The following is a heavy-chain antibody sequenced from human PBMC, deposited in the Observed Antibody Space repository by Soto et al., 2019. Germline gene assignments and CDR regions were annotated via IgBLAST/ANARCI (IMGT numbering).Heavy chain of an antibody. V-gene: IGHV3-23*01. CDR3: AKLPGNYDSSKNDY. J-gene: IGHJ4*02. CDR2: ISGSGGST. Sequence: EVQLLESGGGLVQPGGSLRLSCAASGFTFSSYAMSWVRQAQGKGLEWVSAISGSGGSTYYADSVKGRFTISRDNSKNTLHLQMNSLRAEDTAVYYCAKLPGNYDSSKNDYWGQGTLVTVSS. D-gene: IGHD3-22*01. CDR1: GFTFSSYA.